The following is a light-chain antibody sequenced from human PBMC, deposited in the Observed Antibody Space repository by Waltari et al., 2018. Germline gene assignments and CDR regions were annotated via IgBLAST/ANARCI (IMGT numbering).Light chain of an antibody. V-gene: IGKV3-20*01. J-gene: IGKJ1*01. CDR3: QQYGSSPWT. CDR1: QRVSSSY. Sequence: EIVLTQSPGTLSLSPGERATLSCRASQRVSSSYLAWYQQKPGQAPRVLIHGASNRATGIPERFSGSGSGTDFTLTISRLEPEDFAVYYCQQYGSSPWTFGQGTKVEIK. CDR2: GAS.